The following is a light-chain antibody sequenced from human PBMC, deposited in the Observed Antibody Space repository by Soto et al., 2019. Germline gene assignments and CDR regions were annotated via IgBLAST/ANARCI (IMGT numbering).Light chain of an antibody. CDR2: GAS. J-gene: IGKJ2*01. Sequence: EIVMTQSPATLSVSPGERATLSCRASQSVSSNLAWYQQKPGQAPRLLIYGASTRATGIPARFSGSGSGTEFTRTISSLQSEDYVVYYCQQYNNWPPYTFGQGTKLEIK. CDR1: QSVSSN. CDR3: QQYNNWPPYT. V-gene: IGKV3-15*01.